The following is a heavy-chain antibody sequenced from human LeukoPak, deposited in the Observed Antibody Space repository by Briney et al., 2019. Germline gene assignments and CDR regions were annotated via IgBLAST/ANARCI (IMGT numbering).Heavy chain of an antibody. CDR1: GFTFSSYA. V-gene: IGHV3-23*01. J-gene: IGHJ4*02. D-gene: IGHD1-26*01. Sequence: GGSPRLSCAASGFTFSSYAMNWVRQAPGKGLEWVSAISGSGGSTYYADSVKGRFTISRDNSKNTLYLQMNSLRAEDTALYYCAKAHSGSYYSGINWGQGTLVTVPS. CDR3: AKAHSGSYYSGIN. CDR2: ISGSGGST.